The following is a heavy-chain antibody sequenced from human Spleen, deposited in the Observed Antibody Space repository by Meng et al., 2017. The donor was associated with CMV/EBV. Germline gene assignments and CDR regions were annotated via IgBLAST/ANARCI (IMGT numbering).Heavy chain of an antibody. CDR1: VYTFTSYY. CDR2: INPSGGST. J-gene: IGHJ4*02. Sequence: GQLWQTGGEVNKPGASVKVSCKASVYTFTSYYMPWVRQAPGQGLVWMGIINPSGGSTSYAQKFQGRVTMTRDTSTSTVYMELSSLRSEDTAVYXXARVXXXXSSSSWTPPFDYWGQGTLVTVSS. D-gene: IGHD6-13*01. V-gene: IGHV1-46*01. CDR3: ARVXXXXSSSSWTPPFDY.